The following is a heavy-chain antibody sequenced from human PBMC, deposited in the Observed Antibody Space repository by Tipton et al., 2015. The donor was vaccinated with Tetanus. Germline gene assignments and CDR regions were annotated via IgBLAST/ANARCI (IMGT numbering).Heavy chain of an antibody. D-gene: IGHD2-15*01. J-gene: IGHJ3*01. CDR1: GGSTRDFY. V-gene: IGHV4-4*07. Sequence: TLSLNCTVSGGSTRDFYWTWIRQAAGKRLEWIGRIYTSRITIYNPSLKSRVSMSMDTSRNQFSLELSSVTAADTAVYYCARVLRFSASGGWDDAFDLWGQGTLVTVSS. CDR3: ARVLRFSASGGWDDAFDL. CDR2: IYTSRIT.